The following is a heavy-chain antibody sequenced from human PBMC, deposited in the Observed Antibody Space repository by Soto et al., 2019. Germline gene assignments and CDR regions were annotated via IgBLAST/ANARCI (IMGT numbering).Heavy chain of an antibody. CDR2: ISAYNGNT. V-gene: IGHV1-18*01. J-gene: IGHJ5*02. CDR1: GYTFITYG. D-gene: IGHD6-6*01. CDR3: ARDLFAPRPGWFDP. Sequence: QVQLVQSGAEVKQPGASVKVSCKPSGYTFITYGISWVRQAPGRGLEWMGWISAYNGNTNYAPNFQGRVTMTTETSASTAYMELRSLRSDDTAVYYCARDLFAPRPGWFDPWCQGTMVTVSS.